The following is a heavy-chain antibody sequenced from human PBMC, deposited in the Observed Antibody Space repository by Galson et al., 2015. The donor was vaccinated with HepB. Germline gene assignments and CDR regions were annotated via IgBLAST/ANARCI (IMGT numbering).Heavy chain of an antibody. CDR1: GGSISSYY. Sequence: ETLSLTCTVSGGSISSYYWSWIRQPPGKGLEWIGYIYYSGSTNYNPSLKSRVTISVDTSKNQFSLKLSSVTAADTAVYYCARVITIFGVAGGFDIWGQGTMVTVSS. V-gene: IGHV4-59*01. D-gene: IGHD3-3*01. J-gene: IGHJ3*02. CDR2: IYYSGST. CDR3: ARVITIFGVAGGFDI.